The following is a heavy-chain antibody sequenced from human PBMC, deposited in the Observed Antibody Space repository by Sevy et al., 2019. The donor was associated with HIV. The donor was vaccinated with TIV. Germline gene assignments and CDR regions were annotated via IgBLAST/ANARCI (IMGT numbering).Heavy chain of an antibody. Sequence: GGSLRLSCAASGFTFSIYAMHWVRQTPGKGLECVALISSDGSNINYADLVKGRFTISRDNSKNTLYLKMNSLRTEDTAVYYCAKDQLGSIDYWGQGTLVTVSS. J-gene: IGHJ4*02. CDR2: ISSDGSNI. CDR1: GFTFSIYA. CDR3: AKDQLGSIDY. D-gene: IGHD7-27*01. V-gene: IGHV3-30-3*01.